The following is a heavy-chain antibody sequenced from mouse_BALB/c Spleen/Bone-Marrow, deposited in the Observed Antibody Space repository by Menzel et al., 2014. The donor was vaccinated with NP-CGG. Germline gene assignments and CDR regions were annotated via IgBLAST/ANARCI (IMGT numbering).Heavy chain of an antibody. D-gene: IGHD1-1*01. J-gene: IGHJ3*01. CDR2: ILPGSGST. CDR3: ARLEGNYGSTFAY. Sequence: VQLQQSGAELMKPGASVKISCKATGYTFSSYWMEWVKQRPGHGLEWIGEILPGSGSTNYNEKFMGKATFTADTSSSTAYMQLSSPTSEDSAVYYCARLEGNYGSTFAYWGQGTLVTVSA. V-gene: IGHV1-9*01. CDR1: GYTFSSYW.